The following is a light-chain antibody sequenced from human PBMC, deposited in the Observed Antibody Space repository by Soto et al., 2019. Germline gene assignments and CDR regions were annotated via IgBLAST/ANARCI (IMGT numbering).Light chain of an antibody. J-gene: IGLJ2*01. Sequence: QSVLTQPPSVSGAPGQRVTISCTGSSSNIGAGYDVHWYQQLPGAAPKLLIYGNSNRPSGVPDRFSGSRSGTSASLAITGLQPEDEADYHCQTWGTGIVVFGGGTKLTVL. CDR2: GNS. CDR1: SSNIGAGYD. V-gene: IGLV1-40*01. CDR3: QTWGTGIVV.